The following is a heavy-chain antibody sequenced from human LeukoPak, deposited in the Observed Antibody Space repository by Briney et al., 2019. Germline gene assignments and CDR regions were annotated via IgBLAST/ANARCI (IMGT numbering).Heavy chain of an antibody. CDR1: DASLNNYY. V-gene: IGHV4-4*07. J-gene: IGHJ4*02. CDR2: VFSRGTT. CDR3: ARSWAAKWELPGQFDS. D-gene: IGHD1-26*01. Sequence: SDTLSLTCTVSDASLNNYYRSWIRQSPEKGLEWIGFVFSRGTTNYNPSFKSRLTMSIDTSKKQFSLRLSSVTAADTAVYFCARSWAAKWELPGQFDSWGQGRLVSVSS.